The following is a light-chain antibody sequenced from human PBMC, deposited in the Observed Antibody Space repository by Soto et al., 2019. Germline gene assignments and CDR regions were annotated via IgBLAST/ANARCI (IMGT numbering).Light chain of an antibody. V-gene: IGLV2-8*01. CDR1: SSDVGGYNY. Sequence: QSALTQPPSASGSPGQSVTSSCTGTSSDVGGYNYVSWYQQHPGKAPKLMISEVSKRPSGVTERFSGSKSGNTASLTVYGLTADDEAAYYCSSFAGNNNLVFGGGTKLTVL. J-gene: IGLJ2*01. CDR3: SSFAGNNNLV. CDR2: EVS.